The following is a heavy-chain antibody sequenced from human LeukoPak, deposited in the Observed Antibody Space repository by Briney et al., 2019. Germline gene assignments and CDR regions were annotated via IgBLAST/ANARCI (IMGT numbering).Heavy chain of an antibody. Sequence: GGSLRLSCAASGFTFSSYSMNWVRQAPGKGLEWVSSISSSSSYIYYADSVKGRFTISRDNAKNSLYLQMNSLRAEDTAVYYCARAPLRYCDWLSYYLDYWGQGTLVTVSS. CDR1: GFTFSSYS. V-gene: IGHV3-21*01. CDR2: ISSSSSYI. D-gene: IGHD3-9*01. J-gene: IGHJ4*02. CDR3: ARAPLRYCDWLSYYLDY.